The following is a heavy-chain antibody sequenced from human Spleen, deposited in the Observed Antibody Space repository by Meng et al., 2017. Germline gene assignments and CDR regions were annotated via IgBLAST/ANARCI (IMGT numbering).Heavy chain of an antibody. CDR1: GFSLSNYW. Sequence: GESLKISCAASGFSLSNYWMSWVRQAPGKGLEWVANIQQEGSEQYYVDSVKGRFTVSRDNGDNSLYLQMNSLRAEDTAVYYCAREQWFRQDYWGQGTLVTVSS. CDR2: IQQEGSEQ. V-gene: IGHV3-7*01. CDR3: AREQWFRQDY. J-gene: IGHJ4*02. D-gene: IGHD3-22*01.